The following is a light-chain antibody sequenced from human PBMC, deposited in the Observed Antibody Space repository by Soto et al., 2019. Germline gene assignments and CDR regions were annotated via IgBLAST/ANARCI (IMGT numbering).Light chain of an antibody. V-gene: IGKV3-15*01. CDR1: QSVSSN. J-gene: IGKJ1*01. CDR2: GAS. CDR3: QQYNKWPWT. Sequence: EIVMTQSPATLSVSPWERATLSCRASQSVSSNLAWYQQQPGQAPRLLIYGASTRATGIPARFSASGSATEFTLTISSLQSEDSAVYYCQQYNKWPWTFGQGTKVDIK.